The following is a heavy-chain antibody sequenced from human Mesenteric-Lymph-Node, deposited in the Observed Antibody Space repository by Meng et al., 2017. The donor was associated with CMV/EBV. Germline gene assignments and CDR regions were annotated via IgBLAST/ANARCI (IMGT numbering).Heavy chain of an antibody. CDR2: ISISSSYM. CDR1: GFVFRGYG. V-gene: IGHV3-21*04. D-gene: IGHD3-16*01. J-gene: IGHJ6*02. CDR3: ARALGDHYYYYGMDV. Sequence: GGSLRLSCAASGFVFRGYGMSWFRQAPGKGLEWVSSISISSSYMYYADSVKGRFTISRDNAKKSLYLQMNSLRAEDTALYYCARALGDHYYYYGMDVWGQGTTVTVSS.